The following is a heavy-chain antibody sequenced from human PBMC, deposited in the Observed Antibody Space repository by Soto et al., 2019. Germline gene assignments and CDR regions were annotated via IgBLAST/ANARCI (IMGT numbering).Heavy chain of an antibody. D-gene: IGHD2-2*01. CDR2: IYYSGST. CDR1: GGTISSPSYY. CDR3: ARAVLPATAPFDY. V-gene: IGHV4-61*01. J-gene: IGHJ4*02. Sequence: PSVTLCVTCTVAGGTISSPSYYWSWIRQPPGKGLEWIGYIYYSGSTNYNPSLQSRVTISVDTSKNQFSLKLSSVTAADTAVYYCARAVLPATAPFDYWGQGTLVTVSS.